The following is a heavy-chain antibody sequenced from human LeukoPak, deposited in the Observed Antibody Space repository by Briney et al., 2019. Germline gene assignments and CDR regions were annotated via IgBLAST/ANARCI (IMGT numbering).Heavy chain of an antibody. Sequence: GESLKISCKGSGYSFTSNWIAWVRQMPGKRLEWMGIIYPTDSTTRYSPSFQGQVTISADKSINTAYLQWSSLKASDTATYYCARHQRIERMRYFDLWGRGTLVTVSS. CDR1: GYSFTSNW. D-gene: IGHD1-1*01. J-gene: IGHJ2*01. V-gene: IGHV5-51*01. CDR2: IYPTDSTT. CDR3: ARHQRIERMRYFDL.